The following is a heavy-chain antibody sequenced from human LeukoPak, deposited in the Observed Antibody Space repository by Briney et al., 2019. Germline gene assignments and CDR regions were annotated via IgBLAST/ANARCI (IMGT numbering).Heavy chain of an antibody. Sequence: GASVKVSCKASGYTFTSYGISWVRQAPGQGLEWMGGIIPIFGTANYAQKFQGRVTITADESTSTAYMELSRLRSDDTAVYYCARGRAVAGKNDAFDIWGQGTMVTVSS. CDR1: GYTFTSYG. CDR3: ARGRAVAGKNDAFDI. D-gene: IGHD6-19*01. CDR2: IIPIFGTA. V-gene: IGHV1-69*13. J-gene: IGHJ3*02.